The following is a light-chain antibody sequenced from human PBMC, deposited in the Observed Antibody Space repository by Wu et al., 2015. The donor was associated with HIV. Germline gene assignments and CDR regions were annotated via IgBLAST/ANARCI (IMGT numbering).Light chain of an antibody. CDR1: ESLSSTY. CDR2: DAS. CDR3: QQHSTWPLT. J-gene: IGKJ5*01. Sequence: EIVLTQSPGTLSLSPGERATLSCRASESLSSTYLAWYQQKPGQAPRLLIHDASNRATGIPARFSGSGSGTDFTLTISSLEPEDFAVYSCQQHSTWPLTFGQGTRLE. V-gene: IGKV3-11*01.